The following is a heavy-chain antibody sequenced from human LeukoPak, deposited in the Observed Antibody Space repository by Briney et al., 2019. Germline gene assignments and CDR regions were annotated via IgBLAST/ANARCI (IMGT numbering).Heavy chain of an antibody. CDR2: INWNGGST. Sequence: GGSLRLSCAASGFTLDDYGMSWVRQAPGKGLEWVSGINWNGGSTGYADSMKGRFTISRDNAKNSLYLQMNSLRAEDTALYYCAVYCSRTTCRFDYWGQGTLVTVSS. CDR1: GFTLDDYG. CDR3: AVYCSRTTCRFDY. D-gene: IGHD2-2*01. J-gene: IGHJ4*02. V-gene: IGHV3-20*04.